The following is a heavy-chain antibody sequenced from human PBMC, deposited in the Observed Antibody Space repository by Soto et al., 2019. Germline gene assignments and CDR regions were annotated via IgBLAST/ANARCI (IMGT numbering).Heavy chain of an antibody. Sequence: GGSLRLSCAASRFTFSSCAMSWDRQAQGKGLAWVSAMSGSGGSTYYADSVKCRCTTSRDNSKNSLYLQMNSLRAEDTAVYYCVGAASGGSSWHPLYYGMDVWGQGTTVTVSS. CDR3: VGAASGGSSWHPLYYGMDV. CDR2: MSGSGGST. V-gene: IGHV3-23*01. J-gene: IGHJ6*02. D-gene: IGHD6-13*01. CDR1: RFTFSSCA.